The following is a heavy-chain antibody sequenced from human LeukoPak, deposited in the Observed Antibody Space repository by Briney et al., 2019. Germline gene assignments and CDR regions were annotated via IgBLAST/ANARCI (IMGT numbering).Heavy chain of an antibody. CDR3: AKSFGPVIAAAGTGAD. V-gene: IGHV3-23*01. CDR2: ISGSGVST. J-gene: IGHJ4*02. CDR1: GFTFSSYG. D-gene: IGHD6-13*01. Sequence: PGGTLRLSCAASGFTFSSYGMSWVRQSPGKGLKWVSAISGSGVSTYYADSGKGRVTISRDNSKNTLYLQMNSLRAEDTAVYYCAKSFGPVIAAAGTGADWGQGTLVTVSS.